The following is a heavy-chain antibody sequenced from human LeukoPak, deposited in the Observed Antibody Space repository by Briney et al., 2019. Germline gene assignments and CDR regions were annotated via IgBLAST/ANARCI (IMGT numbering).Heavy chain of an antibody. CDR3: ARLECPTTSCPHDS. CDR1: GGSISPDY. D-gene: IGHD2-2*01. CDR2: IHDTRST. Sequence: SGALSLTCTVSGGSISPDYWSWSRQSPGKGLERSGYIHDTRSTNYNPSPKSRVTLSVDPSKIQYSLKLSSVTAADTAVYYCARLECPTTSCPHDSWGQRTLVTVS. J-gene: IGHJ4*02. V-gene: IGHV4-59*08.